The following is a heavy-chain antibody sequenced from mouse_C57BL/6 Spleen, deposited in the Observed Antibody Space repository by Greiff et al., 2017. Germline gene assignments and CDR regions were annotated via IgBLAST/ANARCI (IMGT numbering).Heavy chain of an antibody. J-gene: IGHJ3*01. Sequence: QVQLQQPGAELVMPGASVKLSCKASGYTFTSYWMHWVKQRPGQGLEWIGVINPNYGTTSYNQKFKGKATLTVDQSSSTAYMQLNSLTSEDSAVYYCARSAPNYYGSSLFAYWGQGTLVTVSA. D-gene: IGHD1-1*01. V-gene: IGHV1-69*01. CDR1: GYTFTSYW. CDR3: ARSAPNYYGSSLFAY. CDR2: INPNYGTT.